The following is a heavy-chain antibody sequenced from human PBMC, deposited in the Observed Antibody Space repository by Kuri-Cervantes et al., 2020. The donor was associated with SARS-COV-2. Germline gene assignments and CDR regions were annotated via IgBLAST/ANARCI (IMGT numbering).Heavy chain of an antibody. J-gene: IGHJ6*02. Sequence: SSVKVSCKASGGTFSSYAISWVRQAPGQGLEWMGGIIPIFGTANYAQKFQGRVTITADESTSTAYMELSSLRSEDTAVYYCARDYWARGVVIMGLYGMDVWGQGTTVTVSS. CDR1: GGTFSSYA. V-gene: IGHV1-69*13. D-gene: IGHD3-3*01. CDR2: IIPIFGTA. CDR3: ARDYWARGVVIMGLYGMDV.